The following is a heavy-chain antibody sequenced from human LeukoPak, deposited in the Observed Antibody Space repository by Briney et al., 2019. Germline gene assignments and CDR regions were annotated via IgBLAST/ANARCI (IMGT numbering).Heavy chain of an antibody. V-gene: IGHV3-30*03. J-gene: IGHJ4*02. Sequence: GRSLRLSCAASGFTFRSYGMHWVRQAPGKGLEGVPDISYDGSEIYFADSVKGRFTIARDNSKNTLYLQMNSLRAEDTAVYYCAREMGLNIVATFGYWGQGTLVTVSS. CDR2: ISYDGSEI. CDR1: GFTFRSYG. D-gene: IGHD5-12*01. CDR3: AREMGLNIVATFGY.